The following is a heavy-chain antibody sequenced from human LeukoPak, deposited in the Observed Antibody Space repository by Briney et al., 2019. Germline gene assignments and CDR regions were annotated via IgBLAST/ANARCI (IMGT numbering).Heavy chain of an antibody. CDR1: GFTFSSYW. J-gene: IGHJ6*02. CDR2: INHNGNAN. CDR3: ARGGGLDV. Sequence: GGTLRLSGAASGFTFSSYWMNWARQAPGKGLEWVASINHNGNANYYVDSVKGRFTISRDNAKNSLYLQMSNLRAEDTAVYFCARGGGLDVWGQGATVTVSS. V-gene: IGHV3-7*03. D-gene: IGHD3-16*01.